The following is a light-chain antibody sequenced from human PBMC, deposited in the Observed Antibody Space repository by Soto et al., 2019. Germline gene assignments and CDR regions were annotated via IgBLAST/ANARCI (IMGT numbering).Light chain of an antibody. J-gene: IGKJ4*01. CDR3: QHYDAYPIT. CDR2: KTS. Sequence: DIQMTQSPSALSASVGDRVIITCRASQSIRSWLAWYQQKQGKAPKLLIYKTSTLQSGVPSRLSGCGSGTESSLTITGAETDVFPTYCNQHYDAYPITFGGGTKVEIK. CDR1: QSIRSW. V-gene: IGKV1-5*03.